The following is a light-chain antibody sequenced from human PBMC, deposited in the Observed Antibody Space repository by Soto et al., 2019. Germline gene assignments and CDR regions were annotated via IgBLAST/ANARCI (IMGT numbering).Light chain of an antibody. J-gene: IGLJ2*01. CDR2: RNT. CDR1: SSNIGAGFD. V-gene: IGLV1-40*01. CDR3: QSFWV. Sequence: QSVLTQPPSVSGAPGQRVTISCTGSSSNIGAGFDVHWYQQFPGTAPKLLIYRNTIRPSGVPDRLSGSKSGTSASLAITGLQAEDEADYYCQSFWVFGGGTKVTVL.